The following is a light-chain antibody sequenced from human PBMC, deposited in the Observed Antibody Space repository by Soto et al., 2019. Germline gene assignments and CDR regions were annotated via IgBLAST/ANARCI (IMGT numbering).Light chain of an antibody. Sequence: QSVLTQPPSVSGTLGQRVTISCTGSSSNIGAGYDVQWYQQLPGTAPKLLIHSNTNRPSGVPDRFSASKSGTSASLAITGLQAEDEADYHCQSYDRSLGGVIFGGGTKVTVL. CDR1: SSNIGAGYD. CDR3: QSYDRSLGGVI. J-gene: IGLJ2*01. CDR2: SNT. V-gene: IGLV1-40*01.